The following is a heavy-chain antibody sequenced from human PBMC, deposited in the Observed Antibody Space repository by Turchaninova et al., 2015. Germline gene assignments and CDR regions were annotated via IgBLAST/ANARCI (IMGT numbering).Heavy chain of an antibody. CDR1: GYSFTPYG. V-gene: IGHV5-51*01. J-gene: IGHJ4*02. CDR3: ARQDDTSWTD. Sequence: EVQLVQSGTGVKKPGGSLKIFWKGSGYSFTPYGIGWVGQMPGKGLEWRGFIYPDAPDTTYSPSFQGQVTISVDKSIRTAYLQWSSLKASDTAMYYCARQDDTSWTDWGQGTLVTVSS. CDR2: IYPDAPDT. D-gene: IGHD2-15*01.